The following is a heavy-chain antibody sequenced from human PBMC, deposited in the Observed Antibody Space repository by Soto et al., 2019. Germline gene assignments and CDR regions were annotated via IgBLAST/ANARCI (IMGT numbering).Heavy chain of an antibody. CDR3: AKVTVPFLEWVARYYFDY. J-gene: IGHJ4*02. V-gene: IGHV3-23*01. D-gene: IGHD3-3*02. Sequence: EVQLLESGGGLVQSGGSLRLSCVGSGFPFSNYAMTWVRQAPGKGLEWVSVISGSGNNTYQADAVKGRFTISRDNSKNTLYLQMSSLRAEDSAVYFCAKVTVPFLEWVARYYFDYWGQGTLVTVSS. CDR1: GFPFSNYA. CDR2: ISGSGNNT.